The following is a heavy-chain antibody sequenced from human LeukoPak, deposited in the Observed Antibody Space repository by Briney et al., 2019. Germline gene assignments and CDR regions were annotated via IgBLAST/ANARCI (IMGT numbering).Heavy chain of an antibody. V-gene: IGHV3-23*01. CDR1: GFTFGSYA. D-gene: IGHD3-9*01. CDR3: AKSQANGDLRYFDWSLSPSPYYFDY. J-gene: IGHJ4*02. CDR2: ISGRGGST. Sequence: LPGGSLRLSCAASGFTFGSYAMSWVRQAPGKGLEWVSYISGRGGSTFYADSVKGRFTISRDNSKNTLYLQMNSLRAEDTAVYYCAKSQANGDLRYFDWSLSPSPYYFDYWGQGTLVTVSS.